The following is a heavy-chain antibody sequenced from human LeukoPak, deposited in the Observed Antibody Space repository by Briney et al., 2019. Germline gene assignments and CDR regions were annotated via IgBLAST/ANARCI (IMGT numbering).Heavy chain of an antibody. Sequence: GASVKVSCKASGYTFTAYYMHWVRQAPGQGLEWMGWINPNSGGTNYAQKFQGRVTMTRDTSISTAYMELSRLRSDDTAVFYCAREGRTVLFTGLFDFGAQEPLVTVSS. CDR3: AREGRTVLFTGLFDF. V-gene: IGHV1-2*02. J-gene: IGHJ4*02. D-gene: IGHD3-10*01. CDR2: INPNSGGT. CDR1: GYTFTAYY.